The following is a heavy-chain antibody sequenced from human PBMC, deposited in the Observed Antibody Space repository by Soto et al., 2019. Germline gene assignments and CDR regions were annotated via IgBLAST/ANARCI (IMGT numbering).Heavy chain of an antibody. J-gene: IGHJ5*02. D-gene: IGHD5-12*01. Sequence: SETLSLTCTVSGGSISSENYYWSWIRQPPGKGLEWIGYIYYSGSTYYNPSLKSRVTISVDTSKNQFSLSLTSVTAADTAVYYCARGRGYSYGLDPWGQGTLVTVSS. CDR2: IYYSGST. CDR3: ARGRGYSYGLDP. CDR1: GGSISSENYY. V-gene: IGHV4-30-4*01.